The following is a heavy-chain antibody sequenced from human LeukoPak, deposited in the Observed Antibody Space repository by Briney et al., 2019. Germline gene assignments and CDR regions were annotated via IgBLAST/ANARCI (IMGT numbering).Heavy chain of an antibody. Sequence: GGSLRLSCAASGFTFNTYGMHWVRQAPGKGLEWVAFIQYDGSIKYYGDSVKGRFTISRDNSKNTLYLQMNSPRPEDTAVYYCTRDSGSVWFEAHLDPWGQGTLVTVSS. CDR1: GFTFNTYG. CDR2: IQYDGSIK. J-gene: IGHJ5*02. V-gene: IGHV3-30*02. CDR3: TRDSGSVWFEAHLDP. D-gene: IGHD3-10*01.